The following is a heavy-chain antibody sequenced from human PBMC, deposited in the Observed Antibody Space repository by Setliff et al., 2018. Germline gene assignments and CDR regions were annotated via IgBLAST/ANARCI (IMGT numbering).Heavy chain of an antibody. J-gene: IGHJ4*02. V-gene: IGHV3-7*01. CDR3: FTGRGY. CDR2: IDPDRIGK. CDR1: GFTFNKAW. Sequence: GGSLRLSCAASGFTFNKAWMSWVRQAPGKGLEWVANIDPDRIGKYYIDSVRGRFTISRDNAKNTLYLHMSSLRVEDTAVYYCFTGRGYGGQGTQVTVSS. D-gene: IGHD3-10*01.